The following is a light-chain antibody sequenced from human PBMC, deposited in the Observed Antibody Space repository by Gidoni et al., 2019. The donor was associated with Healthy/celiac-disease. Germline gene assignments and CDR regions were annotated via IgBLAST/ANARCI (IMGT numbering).Light chain of an antibody. V-gene: IGLV2-14*03. CDR3: SSYTSSSTPLV. Sequence: QSALTQPASVSGSPGQSITISCTGTSSDVGGYNYVSWYQQHPGKAPKLMIYDVSNRPSGVSNRFSGSKSGNTASLTISGLQAEDEAYYYCSSYTSSSTPLVFGTGTKFTVL. J-gene: IGLJ1*01. CDR1: SSDVGGYNY. CDR2: DVS.